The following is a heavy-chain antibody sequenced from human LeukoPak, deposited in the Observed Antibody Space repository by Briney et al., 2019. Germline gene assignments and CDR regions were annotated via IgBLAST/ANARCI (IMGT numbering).Heavy chain of an antibody. J-gene: IGHJ4*02. CDR2: IYPRDGST. V-gene: IGHV1-46*01. Sequence: ASVTVSFTVSGYSFTINYIHWVRQAPGQGLEWMGMIYPRDGSTSYAQRFQDRVTVTRDTSTSTVHMELSGLRSEDTAVYYCARDQEGFDYWGQGTLVTVSS. CDR3: ARDQEGFDY. CDR1: GYSFTINY.